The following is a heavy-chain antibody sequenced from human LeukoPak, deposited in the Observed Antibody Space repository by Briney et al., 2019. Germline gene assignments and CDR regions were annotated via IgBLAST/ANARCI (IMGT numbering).Heavy chain of an antibody. D-gene: IGHD4-17*01. Sequence: GSLRLSCVASGFTFSSYGMSWVRQAPGKGLEWVAVIWYDGSNKYYADSVKGRFTISRDNSKNTLYLQMNSLRAEDTAVYYCARDKDYGDQRTLDYWGQGTLVTVSS. CDR3: ARDKDYGDQRTLDY. J-gene: IGHJ4*02. CDR1: GFTFSSYG. CDR2: IWYDGSNK. V-gene: IGHV3-33*08.